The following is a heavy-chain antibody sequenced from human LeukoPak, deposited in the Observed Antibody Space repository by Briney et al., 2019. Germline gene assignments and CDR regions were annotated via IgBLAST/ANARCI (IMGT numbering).Heavy chain of an antibody. J-gene: IGHJ4*02. CDR2: ISSSSRDI. D-gene: IGHD1-26*01. Sequence: PGGSLRLSCAASGFTFSSYTMNWVRQAPGKGLEWVAAISSSSRDIFYADPVRGRFSISRDNTQNSLSLQMNNLRAEDTAVYYCVREAAATLFDYWGQGTLVTVSS. CDR1: GFTFSSYT. V-gene: IGHV3-21*01. CDR3: VREAAATLFDY.